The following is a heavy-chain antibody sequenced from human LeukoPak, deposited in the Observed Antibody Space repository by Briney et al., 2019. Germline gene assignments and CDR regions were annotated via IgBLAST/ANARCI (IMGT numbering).Heavy chain of an antibody. V-gene: IGHV4-59*01. CDR2: IYNSGST. CDR3: TRGGYYEPIDS. CDR1: GGSISTYY. J-gene: IGHJ4*02. Sequence: PSETLSLTCSVSGGSISTYYWSWIRQTPGKGLEQIGYIYNSGSTNYNPSLEGRVTMSIDTSKNQFSLKLSSVTAADTAVYYCTRGGYYEPIDSWGQGTLVTVSS. D-gene: IGHD3-22*01.